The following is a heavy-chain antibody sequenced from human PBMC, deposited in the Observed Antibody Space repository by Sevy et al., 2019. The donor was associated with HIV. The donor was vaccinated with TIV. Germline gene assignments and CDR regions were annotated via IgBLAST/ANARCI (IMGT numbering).Heavy chain of an antibody. V-gene: IGHV5-51*01. Sequence: GESLKISCKGSGYSFTSYWIGWVRQMPGKGLEWMGIIYPGDSDTRYSPSFQGQVTISADKSISTAYLQGSSLKASDTAMYYCARLVCSSTSCYQFDPWGQGTLVTVSS. J-gene: IGHJ5*02. CDR3: ARLVCSSTSCYQFDP. CDR1: GYSFTSYW. CDR2: IYPGDSDT. D-gene: IGHD2-2*01.